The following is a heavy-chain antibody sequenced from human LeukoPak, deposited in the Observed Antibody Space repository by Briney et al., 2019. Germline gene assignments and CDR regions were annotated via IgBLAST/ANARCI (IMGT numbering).Heavy chain of an antibody. V-gene: IGHV1-2*02. Sequence: ASVKVSFTASGYTFTGYYMHWVRQAPGQGLEWMGWINPNSGGTNYAQKFQGRVTMTRDTSISTAYMELSRLRSDDTAVYYCARDQYSGSYPTAWGQGTLVTVPS. D-gene: IGHD1-26*01. J-gene: IGHJ4*02. CDR3: ARDQYSGSYPTA. CDR2: INPNSGGT. CDR1: GYTFTGYY.